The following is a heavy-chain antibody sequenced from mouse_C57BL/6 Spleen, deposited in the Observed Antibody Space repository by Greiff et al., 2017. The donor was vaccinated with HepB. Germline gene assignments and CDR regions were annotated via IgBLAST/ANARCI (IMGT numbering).Heavy chain of an antibody. CDR3: TTSYGYDGGFAY. CDR2: IDPENGDT. D-gene: IGHD2-2*01. V-gene: IGHV14-4*01. Sequence: EVQLQQSGAELVRPGASVKLSCTASGFNIKDDYMHWVKQRPEQGLEWIGWIDPENGDTEYASKFQGKATITADTSSNTAYLQLSSLTSEDTVVYYCTTSYGYDGGFAYWGQGTLVTVSA. CDR1: GFNIKDDY. J-gene: IGHJ3*01.